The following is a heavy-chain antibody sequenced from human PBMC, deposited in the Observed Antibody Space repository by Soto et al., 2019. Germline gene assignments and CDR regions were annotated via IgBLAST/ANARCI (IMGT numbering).Heavy chain of an antibody. J-gene: IGHJ6*02. CDR2: IYPGDSDT. CDR3: ARGSTGSTTHFYYDGMDV. CDR1: GYRFASYW. V-gene: IGHV5-51*01. D-gene: IGHD1-1*01. Sequence: PGESLKISCKGSGYRFASYWIGWVGQMPGKGLEWMGIIYPGDSDTRYSPSFQGQVTISVDKSINTAYLQWSSLKASDTAMYFCARGSTGSTTHFYYDGMDVWGQGTTVTVSS.